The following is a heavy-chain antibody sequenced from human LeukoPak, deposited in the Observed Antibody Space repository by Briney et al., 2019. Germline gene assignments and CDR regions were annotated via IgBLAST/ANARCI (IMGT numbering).Heavy chain of an antibody. CDR1: GGSISSYY. D-gene: IGHD6-19*01. J-gene: IGHJ6*03. CDR3: ARDGGSSGFPYYYYYMDV. CDR2: IYYSGST. V-gene: IGHV4-59*01. Sequence: SETLSLTCTVSGGSISSYYWSWIRQPPGKGLEWIGYIYYSGSTNYNPSLKSRVTISVDTSKNQFSLKLSSVTAADTAAYYCARDGGSSGFPYYYYYMDVWGKGTTVTVSS.